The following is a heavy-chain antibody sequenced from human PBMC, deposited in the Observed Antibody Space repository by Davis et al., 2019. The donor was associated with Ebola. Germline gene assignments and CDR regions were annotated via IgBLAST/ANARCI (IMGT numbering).Heavy chain of an antibody. V-gene: IGHV4-59*01. CDR1: GGSISSYY. CDR3: ATGDRGWYYFDY. CDR2: VYNDGST. J-gene: IGHJ4*02. Sequence: SETLSLTCTVSGGSISSYYWSWIRQPPGKGLEWIGYVYNDGSTGYNPSLRSRVPISADTSRRQFSLKLNSVTAADTAVYYCATGDRGWYYFDYWGQGTLVTVSS. D-gene: IGHD6-19*01.